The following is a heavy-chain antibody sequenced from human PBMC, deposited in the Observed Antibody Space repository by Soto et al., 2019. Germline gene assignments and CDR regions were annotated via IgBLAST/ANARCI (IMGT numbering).Heavy chain of an antibody. CDR3: ARDKADSSGWYPRVPYWYFDL. D-gene: IGHD6-19*01. V-gene: IGHV3-11*06. CDR2: ISSSSSYT. J-gene: IGHJ2*01. Sequence: GGSLRLSCAASGFTFSDYYMSWIRQAPGKGLEWVSYISSSSSYTNYADSVKGRFTISRDNAKNSLYLQMNSLRAEDTAVYYCARDKADSSGWYPRVPYWYFDLWGRGTLVTVSS. CDR1: GFTFSDYY.